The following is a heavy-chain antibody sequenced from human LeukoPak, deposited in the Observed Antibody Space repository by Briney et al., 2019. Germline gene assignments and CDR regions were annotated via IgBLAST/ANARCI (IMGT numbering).Heavy chain of an antibody. Sequence: PSETLSLTCTVSTDSTTSYYWSWIRQPPGKGLEWIGYIYYSERANYNPSLKSRVTLSVDTSKNQFSLKLDSVTAAAKAGYYCARVISPGQSSKPPPPRLDTWGQGILVPVSS. CDR2: IYYSERA. J-gene: IGHJ5*02. D-gene: IGHD2-2*01. CDR3: ARVISPGQSSKPPPPRLDT. V-gene: IGHV4-59*01. CDR1: TDSTTSYY.